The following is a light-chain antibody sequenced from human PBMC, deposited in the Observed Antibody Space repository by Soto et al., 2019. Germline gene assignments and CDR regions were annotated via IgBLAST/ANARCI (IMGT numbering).Light chain of an antibody. J-gene: IGLJ1*01. CDR3: QSYDSSLSGPDV. CDR1: SSNIGAGYD. CDR2: GNS. V-gene: IGLV1-40*01. Sequence: QSVLTQPPSVSGAPGQRVTISCTGSSSNIGAGYDVHWYQQLPGTAPKLLIYGNSNRPSGVPDRFSGSKSGTSASLAITGLQAEDEADYYCQSYDSSLSGPDVFGTGTKVTV.